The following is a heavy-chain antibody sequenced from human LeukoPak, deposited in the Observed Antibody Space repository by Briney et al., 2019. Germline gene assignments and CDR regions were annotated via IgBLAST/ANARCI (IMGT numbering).Heavy chain of an antibody. D-gene: IGHD6-19*01. CDR3: ARVIAVAGYYYYYYMDV. Sequence: SETLSLTCTVSGGSISSGDYYLSWIRQPPGKGLEWIGYIYYSGSTYYNPSLKSRVTISVDTSKNQFSLKLSSVTAADTAVYYYARVIAVAGYYYYYYMDVWGKGTTVTVSS. CDR1: GGSISSGDYY. J-gene: IGHJ6*03. CDR2: IYYSGST. V-gene: IGHV4-30-4*08.